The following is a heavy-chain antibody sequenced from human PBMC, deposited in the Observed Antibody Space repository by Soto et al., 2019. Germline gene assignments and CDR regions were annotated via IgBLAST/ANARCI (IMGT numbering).Heavy chain of an antibody. J-gene: IGHJ5*02. CDR3: ARHGSSSWSGNYNWFDP. CDR1: GGSISSSSYY. CDR2: IYYSGST. V-gene: IGHV4-39*01. D-gene: IGHD6-13*01. Sequence: SETLSLTCTVSGGSISSSSYYWGWIRQPPGKGLEWIGSIYYSGSTYYNPSLKSRVTISVDTSKNQFSLKLSSVTAADTAVYYCARHGSSSWSGNYNWFDPWGQGTLVTVSS.